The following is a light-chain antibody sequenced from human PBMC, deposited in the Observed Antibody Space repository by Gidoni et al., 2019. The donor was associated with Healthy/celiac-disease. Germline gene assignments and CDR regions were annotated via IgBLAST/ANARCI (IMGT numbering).Light chain of an antibody. CDR2: AAS. CDR1: QSISSY. CDR3: QQSYSTPMYT. J-gene: IGKJ2*01. Sequence: DIQMTPPPSSLSASVGDRVTITCRASQSISSYLNWYQQKPGKAPKLLIYAASSLQSGVPSRFSGSGAGTDFTLTISSLQPEDFATYYCQQSYSTPMYTCGQGTKLEIK. V-gene: IGKV1-39*01.